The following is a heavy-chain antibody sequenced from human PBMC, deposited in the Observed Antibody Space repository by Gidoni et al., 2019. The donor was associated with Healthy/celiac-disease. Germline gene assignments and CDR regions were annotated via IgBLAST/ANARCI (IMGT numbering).Heavy chain of an antibody. CDR2: IYYSGST. D-gene: IGHD3-22*01. J-gene: IGHJ3*02. CDR3: ASSLPDYYDSSGYSGAFDI. CDR1: GGSISSGGYY. Sequence: QVQLQESGPGLVKPSQTLSLTCTVSGGSISSGGYYWSWIRQHPGKGLEWIGYIYYSGSTYYNPSLKSRVTISVDTSKNQFSLKLSSVTAADTAVYYCASSLPDYYDSSGYSGAFDIWGQGTMVTVSS. V-gene: IGHV4-31*03.